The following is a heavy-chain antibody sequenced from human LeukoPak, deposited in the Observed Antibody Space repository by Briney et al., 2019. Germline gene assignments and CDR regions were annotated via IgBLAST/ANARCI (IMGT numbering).Heavy chain of an antibody. CDR3: ARQEDSSSPNWFDP. CDR1: GGSISSSSHY. D-gene: IGHD6-13*01. V-gene: IGHV4-39*01. J-gene: IGHJ5*02. Sequence: SETLSLTCTVSGGSISSSSHYWGWIRQPPGKGLEWIGSIYYSGSTYYNPSLKSRVTISVDTSKNQFSLKLSSVTAADTAVYYCARQEDSSSPNWFDPWGQGTLVTVSS. CDR2: IYYSGST.